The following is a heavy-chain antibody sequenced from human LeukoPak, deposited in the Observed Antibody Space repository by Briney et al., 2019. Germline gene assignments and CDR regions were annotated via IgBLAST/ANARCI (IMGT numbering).Heavy chain of an antibody. V-gene: IGHV4-34*01. CDR1: GGSFSGYY. CDR2: INHSGST. Sequence: PSETLSLTCAVYGGSFSGYYWSWIRQPPGKGLEWIGEINHSGSTNYNPSLKSRVTISVDTSKNQFSLKLSSVTAADMAVYYCAAGEAFDIWGQGTMVTVSS. D-gene: IGHD1-14*01. CDR3: AAGEAFDI. J-gene: IGHJ3*02.